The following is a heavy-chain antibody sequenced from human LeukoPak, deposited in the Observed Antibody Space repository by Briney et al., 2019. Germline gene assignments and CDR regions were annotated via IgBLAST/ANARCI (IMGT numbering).Heavy chain of an antibody. CDR2: IYWDDDK. Sequence: SGPTLVKPTQTLTLTGTFSGFSLSTSGVGVGWIRQPPGKALEWLALIYWDDDKRYSPSLKSRLTITKDTSKNQVVLTMTDMDPVDTATYYCAHRQRFNCFGYWGQGTLVTVSS. D-gene: IGHD2-15*01. V-gene: IGHV2-5*02. CDR3: AHRQRFNCFGY. CDR1: GFSLSTSGVG. J-gene: IGHJ4*02.